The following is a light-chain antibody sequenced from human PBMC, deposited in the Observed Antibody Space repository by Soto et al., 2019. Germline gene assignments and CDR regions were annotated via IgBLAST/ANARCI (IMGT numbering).Light chain of an antibody. CDR2: DAS. CDR1: QSISGY. CDR3: QQRSSGYS. V-gene: IGKV3-11*01. Sequence: EIVLTQSPATLSLSPGERATLSCKASQSISGYLAWYQQKPGQAPRLLVYDASNRPTVVPARFSGSGFGTDFTLTITRLEPEDSAVYYCQQRSSGYSFGPGTKLEIK. J-gene: IGKJ2*01.